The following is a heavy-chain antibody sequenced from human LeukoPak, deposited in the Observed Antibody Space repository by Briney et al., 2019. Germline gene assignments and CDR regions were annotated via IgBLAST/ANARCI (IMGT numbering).Heavy chain of an antibody. CDR1: GGSISSSDW. CDR3: ARDRGTWNDDGFDY. Sequence: SETLSLTCAVSGGSISSSDWWSWVRQRRGKGLEWIGEIYHSGSTNYNPSLKSRVTISVDKSKNQFSLNLSSVTAADTAVYYCARDRGTWNDDGFDYWGQGTLVTVSS. J-gene: IGHJ4*02. CDR2: IYHSGST. D-gene: IGHD1-1*01. V-gene: IGHV4-4*02.